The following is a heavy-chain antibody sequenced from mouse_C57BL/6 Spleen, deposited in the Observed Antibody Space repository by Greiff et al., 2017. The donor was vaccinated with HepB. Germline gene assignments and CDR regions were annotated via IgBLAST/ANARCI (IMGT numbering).Heavy chain of an antibody. CDR1: GYTFTEYT. J-gene: IGHJ3*01. CDR3: ARHEGRRGYGNYDPAWFAY. CDR2: FYPGSGSI. Sequence: VQLQQSGAELVKPGASVKLSCKASGYTFTEYTIHWVKQRSGQGLEWIGWFYPGSGSIKYNEKFKDKATLTADKSSSTVYMELSRLTSEDSAVYFYARHEGRRGYGNYDPAWFAYWGQGTLVTVSA. D-gene: IGHD2-1*01. V-gene: IGHV1-62-2*01.